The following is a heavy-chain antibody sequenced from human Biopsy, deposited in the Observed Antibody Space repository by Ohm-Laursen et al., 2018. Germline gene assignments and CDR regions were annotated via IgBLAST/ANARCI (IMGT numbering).Heavy chain of an antibody. Sequence: SETLSLTCAVFGKMFSDYQWSWIRQPPGKGLEWIGQINQAGTTNYNPSLKSRVPISADASKYEFSLRLTSVTAADTAVYLCGNEVHGRDYWGLGAQVTVSS. D-gene: IGHD2-15*01. J-gene: IGHJ4*02. CDR1: GKMFSDYQ. V-gene: IGHV4-34*08. CDR2: INQAGTT. CDR3: GNEVHGRDY.